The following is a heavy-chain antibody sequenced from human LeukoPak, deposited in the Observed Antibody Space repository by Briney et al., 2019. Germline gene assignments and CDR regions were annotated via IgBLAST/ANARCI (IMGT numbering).Heavy chain of an antibody. J-gene: IGHJ4*02. Sequence: AETLSLTCTVSVGSISGYYWSCIREPPGKGREAIGDIYYSGSTTYNASLKSRGTNSVDTSKNQFSLKRRCVTVAHTAVYDCARQASCSSTRCNHYDYWGQATLVSVSS. D-gene: IGHD2-2*01. CDR3: ARQASCSSTRCNHYDY. CDR2: IYYSGST. CDR1: VGSISGYY. V-gene: IGHV4-59*08.